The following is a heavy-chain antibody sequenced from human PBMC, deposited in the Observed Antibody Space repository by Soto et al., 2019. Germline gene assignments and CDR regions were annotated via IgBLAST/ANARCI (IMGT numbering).Heavy chain of an antibody. CDR1: GLTFGSYA. J-gene: IGHJ4*02. D-gene: IGHD1-1*01. V-gene: IGHV3-53*04. Sequence: GGSLRLSCAASGLTFGSYAMSWVRQAPGKGLEWVSVIYSGGSTYYADSVKGRFTISRHNSKNTLYLQMNSLRAEDTAVYYCARDRTGTTPSWGQGTLVTVSS. CDR3: ARDRTGTTPS. CDR2: IYSGGST.